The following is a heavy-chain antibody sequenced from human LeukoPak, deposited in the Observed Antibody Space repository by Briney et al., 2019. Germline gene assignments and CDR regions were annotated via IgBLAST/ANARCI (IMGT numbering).Heavy chain of an antibody. CDR2: IRANGVDT. D-gene: IGHD2-15*01. V-gene: IGHV3-23*01. J-gene: IGHJ5*02. CDR1: GFTYNSYP. Sequence: GGSLRLSCTASGFTYNSYPMSWVRQAPGKALEWVSNIRANGVDTHYADSAKGRFTISRDNSKKTLYLEMNSLRAEDTAVYYCAKGGYTSWFDPWGQGTLVTVSS. CDR3: AKGGYTSWFDP.